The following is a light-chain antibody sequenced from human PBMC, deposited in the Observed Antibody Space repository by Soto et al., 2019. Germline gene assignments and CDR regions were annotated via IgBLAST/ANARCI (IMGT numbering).Light chain of an antibody. CDR3: QESFTTSVT. Sequence: DVQMTQSPSSLSALVGDRVTITCRASQSVSRYLNWYQHKPGKAPKLLINAASNLRSGVPSRFSGSGSGTEFTLTISSLQPEDFATYFCQESFTTSVTFGHGTRLEIK. J-gene: IGKJ5*01. CDR1: QSVSRY. CDR2: AAS. V-gene: IGKV1-39*01.